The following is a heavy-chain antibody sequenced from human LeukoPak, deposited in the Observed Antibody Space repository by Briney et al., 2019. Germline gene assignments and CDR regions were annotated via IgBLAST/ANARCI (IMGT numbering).Heavy chain of an antibody. D-gene: IGHD1-7*01. Sequence: KPGGSLRLSCAASGFTFSDYYMSWIRQAPGKGLEWVSYISSSGSTIYYGDSVKGRFTISRDNAKNTLYLQMNSLRAEDTAVYYCARESNWNYLSIYMDVWGKGTTVTVSS. CDR2: ISSSGSTI. CDR3: ARESNWNYLSIYMDV. V-gene: IGHV3-11*04. CDR1: GFTFSDYY. J-gene: IGHJ6*03.